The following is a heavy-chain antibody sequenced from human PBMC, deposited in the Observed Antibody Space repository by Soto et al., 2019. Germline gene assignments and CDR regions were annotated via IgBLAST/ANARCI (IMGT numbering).Heavy chain of an antibody. V-gene: IGHV4-59*01. CDR1: GGSITSSY. Sequence: TSEALSLTCTVSGGSITSSYWSWIRRPPGKGLEWIAYIYDTGISGYTPSTSYNPSLKSRVTMSVDTSKSQFSLKLTSVTAADTAVYYCARGEDAFFYYGLDVWGQGITVTVSS. J-gene: IGHJ6*02. CDR3: ARGEDAFFYYGLDV. CDR2: IYDTGISGYTPST.